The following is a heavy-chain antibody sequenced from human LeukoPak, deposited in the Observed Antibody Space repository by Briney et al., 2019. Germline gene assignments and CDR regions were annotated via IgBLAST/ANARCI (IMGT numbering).Heavy chain of an antibody. D-gene: IGHD1-26*01. CDR3: ASSIVRATPSLDY. Sequence: PSETLSLTCTVSGGSISSYYWSWIRQPPGKGLEWIGYIYTSGSTNYNPTLKSRVTISVDTSKNQFSLKLSSVTAADTAVYYCASSIVRATPSLDYWGQGTLVTVSS. CDR2: IYTSGST. V-gene: IGHV4-4*09. CDR1: GGSISSYY. J-gene: IGHJ4*02.